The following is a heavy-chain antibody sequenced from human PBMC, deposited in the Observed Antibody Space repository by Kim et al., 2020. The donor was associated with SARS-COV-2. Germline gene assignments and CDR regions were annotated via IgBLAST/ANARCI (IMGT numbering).Heavy chain of an antibody. D-gene: IGHD3-10*01. CDR2: ISSSSSTI. J-gene: IGHJ4*02. CDR3: ARDVPTPFRFGELGAPFDC. Sequence: GGSLRLSCAASGFTFSSYSMNWVRQAPGKGLEWVSYISSSSSTIYYADSVKGRFTISRDNAKNSLYLQMNSLRDEDTAVYYCARDVPTPFRFGELGAPFDCWGQGTLVTVSS. CDR1: GFTFSSYS. V-gene: IGHV3-48*02.